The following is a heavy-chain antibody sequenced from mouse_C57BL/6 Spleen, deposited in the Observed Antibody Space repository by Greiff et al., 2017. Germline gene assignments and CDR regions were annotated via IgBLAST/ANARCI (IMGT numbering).Heavy chain of an antibody. CDR2: IYPSDSET. CDR1: GYTFTSYW. D-gene: IGHD1-1*01. J-gene: IGHJ1*03. CDR3: ARVGSSHWYFDV. Sequence: VQLQQPGAELVRPGSSVKLSCKASGYTFTSYWMDWVKQRPGPGLEWIGNIYPSDSETHYNQKFKDKATLTVDKSSSTAYMQLSSLTSEDSAVYYCARVGSSHWYFDVWGTGTTVTVSS. V-gene: IGHV1-61*01.